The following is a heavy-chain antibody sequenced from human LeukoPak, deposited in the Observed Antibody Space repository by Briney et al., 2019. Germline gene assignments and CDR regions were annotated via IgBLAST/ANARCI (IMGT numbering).Heavy chain of an antibody. J-gene: IGHJ3*02. D-gene: IGHD3-10*01. CDR1: GFTFSSYG. CDR3: ARDKSVLLWFGELYDAFDI. V-gene: IGHV3-33*01. Sequence: QPGRSLRLSCAASGFTFSSYGMHWVRQAPGKGLEWVAVIWYDGSNKYYADSVKGRFTISRDNSKNTLYLQMNSLRAEDTAVYYCARDKSVLLWFGELYDAFDIWGQGTMVTVSS. CDR2: IWYDGSNK.